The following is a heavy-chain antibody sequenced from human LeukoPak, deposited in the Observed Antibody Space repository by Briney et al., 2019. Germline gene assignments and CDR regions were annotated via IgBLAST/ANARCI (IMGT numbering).Heavy chain of an antibody. CDR3: ARREGDCSGGSCLKPGFDY. J-gene: IGHJ4*02. Sequence: GESLKISCKGSGYSFTSYWIGWVRQMPGKGLEWMGIIYLGDSDTRYSPSFQGQVTISADKSISTAYLQWSSLKASDTAMYYCARREGDCSGGSCLKPGFDYWGQGTLVTASS. CDR2: IYLGDSDT. V-gene: IGHV5-51*01. D-gene: IGHD2-15*01. CDR1: GYSFTSYW.